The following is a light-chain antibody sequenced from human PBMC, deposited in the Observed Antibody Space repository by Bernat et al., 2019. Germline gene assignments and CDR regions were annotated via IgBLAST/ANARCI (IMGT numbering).Light chain of an antibody. CDR3: RQYKAYPLT. CDR1: QTINSG. CDR2: KAS. V-gene: IGKV1-5*03. Sequence: DIQMTQSPSTLSAYVGDRVTITCRASQTINSGLAWYQQKPGKAPNLLIYKASSLQSGVASRFSGSGSGTEFTLTISSLQPDDFATYYCRQYKAYPLTFGGGTKVDIK. J-gene: IGKJ4*01.